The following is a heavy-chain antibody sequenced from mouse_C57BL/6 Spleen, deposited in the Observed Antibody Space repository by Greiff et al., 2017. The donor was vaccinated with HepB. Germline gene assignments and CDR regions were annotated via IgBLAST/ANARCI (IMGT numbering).Heavy chain of an antibody. D-gene: IGHD1-1*01. CDR3: TVYAYYYGSSLGWYFDV. CDR2: IDPENGDT. J-gene: IGHJ1*03. CDR1: GFNIKDDY. Sequence: VQLQHSGAELVRPGASVKLSCTASGFNIKDDYMHWVKQRPEQGLEWIGWIDPENGDTEYASKFQGKATITADTSSNTAYLQLSSLTSEDTAVYYCTVYAYYYGSSLGWYFDVWGTGTTVTVSS. V-gene: IGHV14-4*01.